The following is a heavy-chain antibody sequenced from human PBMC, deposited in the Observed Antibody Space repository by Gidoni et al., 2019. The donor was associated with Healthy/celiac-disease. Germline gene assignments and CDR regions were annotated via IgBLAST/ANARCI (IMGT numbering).Heavy chain of an antibody. CDR2: ISSSGSTI. J-gene: IGHJ5*02. CDR3: ARAETWFGELFGWFDP. V-gene: IGHV3-11*01. Sequence: QVQLVESGGGLVKPGGSLRLSCAASGFTFSDYDRSWILQAPGKGLEWVSYISSSGSTIYYADSVKGRFTISRDNAKNSLYLQMNSRRAEDTAVYYCARAETWFGELFGWFDPWGQGTLVTVSS. D-gene: IGHD3-10*01. CDR1: GFTFSDYD.